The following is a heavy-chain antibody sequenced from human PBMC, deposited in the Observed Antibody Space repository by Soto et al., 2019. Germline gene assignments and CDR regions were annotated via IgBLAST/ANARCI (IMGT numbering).Heavy chain of an antibody. D-gene: IGHD6-6*01. CDR1: GFTFSSYA. J-gene: IGHJ6*02. CDR3: AKTVAARSYYYYGMDV. CDR2: ISGSGGST. Sequence: VGSLRLSCAASGFTFSSYAMSWVRQAPGKGLEWVSAISGSGGSTYYADSVKGRFTISRDNSKNTLYLQMNSLRAEDTAVYYCAKTVAARSYYYYGMDVWGQGTTVTVSS. V-gene: IGHV3-23*01.